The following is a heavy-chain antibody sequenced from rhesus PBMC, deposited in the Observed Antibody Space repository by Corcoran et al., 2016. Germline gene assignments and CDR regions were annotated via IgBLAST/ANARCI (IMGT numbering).Heavy chain of an antibody. D-gene: IGHD3-34*01. J-gene: IGHJ6*01. V-gene: IGHV4-127*01. CDR2: IGGSSGST. CDR3: ARGGDYYGLDS. CDR1: GYSISSGSG. Sequence: QVQLQESGPGLVKPSETLSLTCAVSGYSISSGSGWSWSRQPPGKGLEWIGYIGGSSGSTNYNPSLKSRVTISKDTSKNQFSLKLNSVTAADTAVDYCARGGDYYGLDSWGQGVVVTVSS.